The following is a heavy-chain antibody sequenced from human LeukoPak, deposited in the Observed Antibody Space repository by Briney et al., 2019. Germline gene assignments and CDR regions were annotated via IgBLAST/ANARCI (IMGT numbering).Heavy chain of an antibody. CDR3: ARDLVTVTKGFDI. V-gene: IGHV4-59*11. CDR2: ISHIGRT. J-gene: IGHJ3*02. D-gene: IGHD4-17*01. CDR1: GDSFSNHY. Sequence: SETLSLTCAVSGDSFSNHYWTWIRQSPGTGLEWIGYISHIGRTNYNPSLKSRVTISIDTSKNQFSLKLRSVTAADTAVYYCARDLVTVTKGFDIWGQGTMVSVSS.